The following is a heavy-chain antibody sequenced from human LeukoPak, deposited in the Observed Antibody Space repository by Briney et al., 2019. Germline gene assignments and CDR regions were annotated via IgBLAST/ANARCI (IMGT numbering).Heavy chain of an antibody. J-gene: IGHJ4*02. CDR3: AKDWGEPHCSGGSCYYFDY. Sequence: SGGSLRLSCAASGFTFSDYYMNWIRQAPGKGLEWVSYISSSGYTISYADSVKGRFTISRDNAKKSVFLQMNSLRAEDTAVYYCAKDWGEPHCSGGSCYYFDYWGQGTLVTVSS. V-gene: IGHV3-11*04. CDR2: ISSSGYTI. CDR1: GFTFSDYY. D-gene: IGHD2-15*01.